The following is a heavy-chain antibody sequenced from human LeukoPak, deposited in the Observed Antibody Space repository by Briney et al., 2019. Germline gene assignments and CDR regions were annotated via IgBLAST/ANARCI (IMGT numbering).Heavy chain of an antibody. Sequence: ETLSLTCTVSGGSISSSYSYWGWVRQAPGKGLEWVSVIYSGGRTYYADSVKGRFTISRDNSKNTLYLQMNSLRAEETAVYYCARAGPSSSWHQFDYWGQGTLVTVSS. V-gene: IGHV3-66*01. CDR2: IYSGGRT. CDR1: GGSISSSYSY. CDR3: ARAGPSSSWHQFDY. J-gene: IGHJ4*02. D-gene: IGHD6-13*01.